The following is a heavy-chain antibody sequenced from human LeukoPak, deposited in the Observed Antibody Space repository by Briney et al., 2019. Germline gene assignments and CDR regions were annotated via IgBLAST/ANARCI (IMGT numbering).Heavy chain of an antibody. V-gene: IGHV4-39*01. J-gene: IGHJ6*03. CDR3: ARRYDYYYYMDV. D-gene: IGHD2-15*01. CDR1: GGSISSSSYY. CDR2: AYYSGNT. Sequence: SETLSLTCTVSGGSISSSSYYWGWIRQPPGKGLEWIGSAYYSGNTYYNPSLKSRVTLSVDTSKNQFSLNLSSVTAADTAVYYCARRYDYYYYMDVWGKGTTVTVSS.